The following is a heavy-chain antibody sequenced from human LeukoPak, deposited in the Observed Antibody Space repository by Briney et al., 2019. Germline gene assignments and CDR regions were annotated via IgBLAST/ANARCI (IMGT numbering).Heavy chain of an antibody. CDR3: ARMNYYYDSSGYLVDY. CDR1: GYTFTSYA. D-gene: IGHD3-22*01. V-gene: IGHV1-2*02. J-gene: IGHJ4*02. CDR2: INPNSGGT. Sequence: ASVKVSCKASGYTFTSYAMHWVRQAPGQGLEWMGWINPNSGGTNYAQKFQGRVTMTRDTSISTAYMELSRLRSDDTAVYYCARMNYYYDSSGYLVDYWGQGTLVTVSS.